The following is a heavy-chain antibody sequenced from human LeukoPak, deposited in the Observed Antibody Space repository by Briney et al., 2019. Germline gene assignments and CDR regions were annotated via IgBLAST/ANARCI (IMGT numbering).Heavy chain of an antibody. Sequence: ASVKVSCKASGYTFTGYYMHWVRQAPGQGLEWMGWINPNSGGTNYAQKFQGRVTMTRDTSISAAYMELSRLRSDDTAVYYRARGPIAAAGTIDYWGQGTLVTVSS. CDR2: INPNSGGT. V-gene: IGHV1-2*02. D-gene: IGHD6-13*01. CDR1: GYTFTGYY. CDR3: ARGPIAAAGTIDY. J-gene: IGHJ4*02.